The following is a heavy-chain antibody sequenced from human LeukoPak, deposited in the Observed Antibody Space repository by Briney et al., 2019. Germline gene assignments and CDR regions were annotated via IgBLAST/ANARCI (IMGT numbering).Heavy chain of an antibody. V-gene: IGHV3-33*01. J-gene: IGHJ4*02. CDR3: ARDRGSGYYYESFDY. CDR1: GFTFSSYG. CDR2: IWYDGSNK. Sequence: GGSLRLSCAASGFTFSSYGMHWVRQAPGEGLEWVAVIWYDGSNKYYADSVKGRFTISRDNSKNTLYLQMNSLRAEDTAVYYCARDRGSGYYYESFDYWGQGTLVTVSS. D-gene: IGHD3-22*01.